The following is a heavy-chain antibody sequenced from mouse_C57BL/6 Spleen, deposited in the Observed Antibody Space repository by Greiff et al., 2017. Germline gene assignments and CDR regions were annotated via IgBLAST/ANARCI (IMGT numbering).Heavy chain of an antibody. Sequence: DVHLVESGGGLVKPGGSLKLSCAASGFTFSSYAMSWVRQTPERRLEWVATISDGGSYTYYPDNVKGRFTISRDNAKNNQYLQMSHLKSEDTAMYYGAREGYTRRYFDVWGTGTTVTVSS. CDR2: ISDGGSYT. J-gene: IGHJ1*03. D-gene: IGHD3-1*01. CDR3: AREGYTRRYFDV. V-gene: IGHV5-4*01. CDR1: GFTFSSYA.